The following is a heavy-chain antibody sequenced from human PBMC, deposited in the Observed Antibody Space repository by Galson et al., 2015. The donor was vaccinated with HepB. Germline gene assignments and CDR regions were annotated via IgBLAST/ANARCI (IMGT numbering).Heavy chain of an antibody. Sequence: SLRLSCAASGFTFSDYSMNWVRLAPGKGLEWVSSISSSSTYIYYADSVKGRFTISRDNAKNSLYLQMNSLRVEDTAVYYCARGPDLEFDYWGQGTLVTVSS. V-gene: IGHV3-21*01. CDR3: ARGPDLEFDY. CDR2: ISSSSTYI. CDR1: GFTFSDYS. J-gene: IGHJ4*02.